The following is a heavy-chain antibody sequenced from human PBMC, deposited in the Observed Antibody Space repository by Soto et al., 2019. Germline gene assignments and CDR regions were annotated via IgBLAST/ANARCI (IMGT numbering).Heavy chain of an antibody. V-gene: IGHV5-51*01. CDR1: GYSFTSYW. J-gene: IGHJ4*02. D-gene: IGHD6-6*01. CDR3: ARIFSSSMGFDS. Sequence: GESLKISCKGSGYSFTSYWIGWVRQMPGEGLEWMGIIYAGDSNTGYSPSFQGQVTISADRSISTAYLQWSSLKASDTAMYYCARIFSSSMGFDSWGQGTLVTVPS. CDR2: IYAGDSNT.